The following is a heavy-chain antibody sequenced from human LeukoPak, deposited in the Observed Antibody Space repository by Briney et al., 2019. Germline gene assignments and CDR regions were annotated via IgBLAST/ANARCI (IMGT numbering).Heavy chain of an antibody. CDR2: ISYSGST. Sequence: SGTPSLTCTVSGGSISSYYWSWIRQPPGKGLEWIGYISYSGSTNYNPSLKSRVTISVDTSKNQLSLKLSSVTAADTAVYYCAGGVGSAKESNWGQGTLVTVSS. J-gene: IGHJ4*02. CDR1: GGSISSYY. D-gene: IGHD3-10*01. V-gene: IGHV4-59*01. CDR3: AGGVGSAKESN.